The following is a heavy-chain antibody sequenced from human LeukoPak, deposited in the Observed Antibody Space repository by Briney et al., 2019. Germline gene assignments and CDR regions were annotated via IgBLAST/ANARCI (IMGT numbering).Heavy chain of an antibody. D-gene: IGHD3-3*01. CDR3: ARGWGYYDFWSGHYGFDY. V-gene: IGHV4-59*01. CDR2: IYYSGST. J-gene: IGHJ4*02. CDR1: GGSISSYY. Sequence: PSETLSLTCTVSGGSISSYYWSWIRQPPGKGLEWIGHIYYSGSTNYNPSLKSRVTISVDTSKNQFSLKLSSVTAADTAVYYCARGWGYYDFWSGHYGFDYWGQGTLVTVSS.